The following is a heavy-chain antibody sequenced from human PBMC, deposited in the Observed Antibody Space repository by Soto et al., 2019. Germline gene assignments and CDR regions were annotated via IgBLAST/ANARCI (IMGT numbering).Heavy chain of an antibody. CDR1: GGSFSGYY. J-gene: IGHJ5*02. Sequence: SSETLSLTCAVYGGSFSGYYWSWIRQPPGKGLEWIGEINHSGSTNYNPSLKSRVTISVDTSKNQFSLKLSSVTAADTAVYYCARGKLLLWFGKTWFDPWGQGTLVTVSS. V-gene: IGHV4-34*01. CDR2: INHSGST. CDR3: ARGKLLLWFGKTWFDP. D-gene: IGHD3-10*01.